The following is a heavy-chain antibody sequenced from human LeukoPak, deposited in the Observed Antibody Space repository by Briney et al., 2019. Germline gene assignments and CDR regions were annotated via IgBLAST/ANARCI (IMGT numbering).Heavy chain of an antibody. J-gene: IGHJ4*02. CDR1: GYTFINNW. V-gene: IGHV1-46*01. Sequence: ASVKVSCKASGYTFINNWMHWVRQAPGQGLEWIGLINPTGTGTLYAQKFQGRVTMTRDMSTSTDYMELSSLRSDDTAVYYCARGSRISMIRGGGDLDYWGQGTLVTVSS. D-gene: IGHD3-10*01. CDR3: ARGSRISMIRGGGDLDY. CDR2: INPTGTGT.